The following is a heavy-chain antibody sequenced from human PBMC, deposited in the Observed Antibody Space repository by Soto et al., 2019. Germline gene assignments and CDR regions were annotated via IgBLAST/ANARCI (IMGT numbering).Heavy chain of an antibody. CDR2: MNPNSGNT. D-gene: IGHD5-12*01. V-gene: IGHV1-8*01. CDR3: ALRDGYSGYDDFYY. J-gene: IGHJ4*02. Sequence: GASVKVSCKASGYTFTSYDINWVRQATGQGLEWMGWMNPNSGNTGYAQKFQGRVTMTRNTSISTAYMELSSLRSEDTAVYYCALRDGYSGYDDFYYSAQGTLVTVSS. CDR1: GYTFTSYD.